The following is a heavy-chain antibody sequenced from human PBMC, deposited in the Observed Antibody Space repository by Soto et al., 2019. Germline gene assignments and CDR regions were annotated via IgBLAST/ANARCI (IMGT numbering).Heavy chain of an antibody. V-gene: IGHV1-69*02. CDR1: GGPFNNFL. CDR3: VKDFSGYTSL. D-gene: IGHD3-3*01. J-gene: IGHJ4*02. Sequence: QVLLEQSGSVVKRPGSSVTVSCKASGGPFNNFLFTWVRQAPGQGLEWMGRIIPILNKTNYAQTFRGRVAITADTPASTSYIELTGLRLDDTAMYYCVKDFSGYTSLWGQGTLVSVTS. CDR2: IIPILNKT.